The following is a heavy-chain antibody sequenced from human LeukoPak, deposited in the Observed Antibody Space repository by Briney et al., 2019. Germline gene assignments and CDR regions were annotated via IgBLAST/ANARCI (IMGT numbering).Heavy chain of an antibody. J-gene: IGHJ4*02. CDR2: ISPNSGVT. D-gene: IGHD6-13*01. V-gene: IGHV1-2*02. CDR1: GYTFTGFY. Sequence: ASVKVSCKASGYTFTGFYIHWVRQAPGQGLEWMGWISPNSGVTHYAQKFQGRVTMTRDTSISTVYMDLSTLRSDNTAVYYCARRIFSSSWYFDYGGQGALVTVSS. CDR3: ARRIFSSSWYFDY.